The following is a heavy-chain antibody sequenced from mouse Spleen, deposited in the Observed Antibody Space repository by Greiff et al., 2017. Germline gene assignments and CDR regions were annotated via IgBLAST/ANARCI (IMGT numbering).Heavy chain of an antibody. CDR1: GYTFTSYW. Sequence: QVQLQQPGAELVKPGASVKLSCKASGYTFTSYWMQWVKQRPGQGLEWIGEIDPSDSYTNYNQKFKGKATLTVDTSSSTAYMQLSSLTSEDSAVYYCAPLTGTGGYAMDYWGQGTSVTVSS. J-gene: IGHJ4*01. CDR2: IDPSDSYT. D-gene: IGHD4-1*01. CDR3: APLTGTGGYAMDY. V-gene: IGHV1-50*01.